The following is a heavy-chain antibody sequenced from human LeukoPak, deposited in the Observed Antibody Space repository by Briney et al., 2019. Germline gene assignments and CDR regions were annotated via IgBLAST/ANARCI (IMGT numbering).Heavy chain of an antibody. V-gene: IGHV3-33*06. Sequence: PGGSLRLSCAASGFTFSSYGMHWVRQAPGKGLEWVAVIWYDGSNKYYADSVKGRFTISRDNSKNTLYLQMNSLRAEDTAVYYCAKVSSGYYRNYLDFWGQGTLVTVSS. CDR3: AKVSSGYYRNYLDF. CDR2: IWYDGSNK. J-gene: IGHJ4*02. CDR1: GFTFSSYG. D-gene: IGHD3-22*01.